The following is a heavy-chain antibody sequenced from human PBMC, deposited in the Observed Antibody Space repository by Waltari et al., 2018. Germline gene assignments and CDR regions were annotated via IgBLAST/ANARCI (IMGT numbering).Heavy chain of an antibody. CDR1: GFTVSSNY. CDR3: ARGISYGGNPTGDAEYFQH. V-gene: IGHV3-53*01. CDR2: IYSGGST. J-gene: IGHJ1*01. Sequence: EVQLVESGGGLIQPGGSLRLSCAASGFTVSSNYMSWVRQAPGQGLEWVSVIYSGGSTYYADSVKGRFTISRDNSKNTLYLQMNSLRAEDTAVYYCARGISYGGNPTGDAEYFQHWGQGTLVTVSS. D-gene: IGHD3-16*01.